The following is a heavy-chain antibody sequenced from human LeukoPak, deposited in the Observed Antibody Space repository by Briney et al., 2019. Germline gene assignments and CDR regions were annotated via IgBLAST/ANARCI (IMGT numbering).Heavy chain of an antibody. CDR3: ATSPFSDYF. D-gene: IGHD4/OR15-4a*01. CDR1: GFTFSSYE. Sequence: GGSLRLSCAASGFTFSSYEMNWLRQAPGKGLEWVSYISSSGTTIYYADSVKGRFTISRDNAKNSLYLQMNSPRAEDTAVYYCATSPFSDYFWGQGTLVTVSS. V-gene: IGHV3-48*03. CDR2: ISSSGTTI. J-gene: IGHJ4*02.